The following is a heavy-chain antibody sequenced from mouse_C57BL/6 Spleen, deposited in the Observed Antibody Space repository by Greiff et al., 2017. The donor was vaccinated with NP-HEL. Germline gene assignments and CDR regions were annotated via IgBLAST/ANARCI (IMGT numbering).Heavy chain of an antibody. CDR3: ARWAGDVLYFDY. CDR2: IDPSDSYT. Sequence: QVQLQQPGAELVMPGASVKLSCKASGYTFTSYWMHWVKQRPGQGLEWIGEIDPSDSYTNYNQKFKGKSTLTVDKSSSTAYMQLSSLTSEDSAVYYCARWAGDVLYFDYWGQGTTLTVSS. CDR1: GYTFTSYW. J-gene: IGHJ2*01. D-gene: IGHD3-3*01. V-gene: IGHV1-69*01.